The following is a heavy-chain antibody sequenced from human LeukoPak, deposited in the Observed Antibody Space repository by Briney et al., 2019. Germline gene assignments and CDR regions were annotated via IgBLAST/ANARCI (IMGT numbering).Heavy chain of an antibody. J-gene: IGHJ4*02. D-gene: IGHD5-18*01. CDR3: ARGAGAAMVTPDY. CDR2: INPNSGGT. V-gene: IGHV1-2*02. Sequence: ASVRVSCKASGYTFTGYYMHWVRQAPGQGLEWMGWINPNSGGTNYAQKFQGRVTMPRDTSISTAYMELSRLRSDDTAVYYCARGAGAAMVTPDYWGQGTLVSVSS. CDR1: GYTFTGYY.